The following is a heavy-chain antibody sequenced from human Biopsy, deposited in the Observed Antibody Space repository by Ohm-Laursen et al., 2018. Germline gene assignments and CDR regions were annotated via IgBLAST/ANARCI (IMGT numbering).Heavy chain of an antibody. CDR3: ATKLTGYFHH. Sequence: SSVKVSCNAPGGTFGNYGVNWVRQAPGQDLEWLGGNIPILGTGNYAQKLQDRVTVAADPSTSTATMELHSLRSDDTAVYYCATKLTGYFHHWGQGTLVIVSS. J-gene: IGHJ1*01. V-gene: IGHV1-69*01. CDR2: NIPILGTG. CDR1: GGTFGNYG. D-gene: IGHD3-9*01.